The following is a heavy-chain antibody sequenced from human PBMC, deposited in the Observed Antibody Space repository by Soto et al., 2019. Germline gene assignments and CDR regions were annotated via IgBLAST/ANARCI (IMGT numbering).Heavy chain of an antibody. CDR3: ARQPGIGTLDY. V-gene: IGHV4-39*01. CDR2: IYYSGST. Sequence: PSETLSLTCTVSGGSISGSSYYWGWIRQPPGKGLEWIGSIYYSGSTYYNPSLKSRVTISVDTSKNQFSLKLSSVTAADTAVYYCARQPGIGTLDYWGQGTLVTVSS. J-gene: IGHJ4*02. CDR1: GGSISGSSYY. D-gene: IGHD6-13*01.